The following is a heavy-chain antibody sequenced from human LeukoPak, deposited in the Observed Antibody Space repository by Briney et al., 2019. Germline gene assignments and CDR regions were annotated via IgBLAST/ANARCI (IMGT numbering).Heavy chain of an antibody. D-gene: IGHD1-26*01. CDR3: AKDGGSYSANYGGAAESDN. J-gene: IGHJ4*02. Sequence: PGGSLRLSCAASGFTFSSYAMPWVRQAPGKGLEWVSAISGYGGSSYYADSVKGRFTISRDNSKSTLYLQMNSLRAEDTAVYYCAKDGGSYSANYGGAAESDNWGQGTLVTVSS. CDR1: GFTFSSYA. CDR2: ISGYGGSS. V-gene: IGHV3-23*01.